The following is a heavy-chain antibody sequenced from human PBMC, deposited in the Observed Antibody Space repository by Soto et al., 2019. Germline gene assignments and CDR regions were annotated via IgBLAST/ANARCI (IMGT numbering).Heavy chain of an antibody. J-gene: IGHJ4*02. D-gene: IGHD2-8*01. CDR3: ARGPVLMVYAFDY. CDR1: GGTFSSYA. Sequence: QVPLVQSGAAVKKPGSSVKVSCKASGGTFSSYAISWVRQAPGHRLEWMGGLIPSFGTATYAQKFQGRVTITADESTSTAYMELSRLRSEDTAVYYCARGPVLMVYAFDYWGQGTLVTVSS. V-gene: IGHV1-69*01. CDR2: LIPSFGTA.